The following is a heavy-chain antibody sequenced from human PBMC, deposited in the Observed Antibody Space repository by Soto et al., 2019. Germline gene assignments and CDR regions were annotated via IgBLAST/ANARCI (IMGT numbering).Heavy chain of an antibody. CDR3: TGYYDGSGFFY. V-gene: IGHV3-30*03. J-gene: IGHJ4*02. CDR2: ISYDGSNK. Sequence: QVQLVESGGGVVQPGRSLRLSCAASGFTFSSYGMHWVRQAPGKGLEWVAAISYDGSNKYYEDSVKGRFTISRDNSKNTLYLQMISLRAEDTAVYYCTGYYDGSGFFYWGQGTLVTVSS. CDR1: GFTFSSYG. D-gene: IGHD3-22*01.